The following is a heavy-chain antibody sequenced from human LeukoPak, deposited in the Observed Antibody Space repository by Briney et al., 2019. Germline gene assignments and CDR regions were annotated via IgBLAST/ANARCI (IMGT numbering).Heavy chain of an antibody. CDR1: GFTFDDYG. D-gene: IGHD3-3*01. V-gene: IGHV3-23*01. Sequence: PGGSLRLSCEASGFTFDDYGMGWVRQAPGKGLEWVSVISGSGVSTYYADSVKGRFTISRDNSKNTLYLQMNSLRAEDTAVYYCAKDRVSTYYDFREEFDYWGQGTLVTVSS. J-gene: IGHJ4*02. CDR3: AKDRVSTYYDFREEFDY. CDR2: ISGSGVST.